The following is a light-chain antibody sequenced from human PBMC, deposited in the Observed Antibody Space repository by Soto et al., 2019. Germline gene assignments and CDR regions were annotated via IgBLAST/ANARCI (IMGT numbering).Light chain of an antibody. CDR1: QSGSSSY. Sequence: EIVLTQSPRTLSLSPGERATLSCRASQSGSSSYLAWYQQKPGQAPRLLIYGASSRATGIPDRFSGSGSGTDFTLTISRLEPEDFAVYYCQQYGSSLMYTFGQGTKLEIK. CDR3: QQYGSSLMYT. V-gene: IGKV3-20*01. J-gene: IGKJ2*01. CDR2: GAS.